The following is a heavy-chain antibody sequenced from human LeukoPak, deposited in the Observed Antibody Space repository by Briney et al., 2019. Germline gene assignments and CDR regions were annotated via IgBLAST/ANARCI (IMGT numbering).Heavy chain of an antibody. CDR3: VRGGAVPAANPLHYYYYGMDV. J-gene: IGHJ6*04. D-gene: IGHD2-2*01. CDR2: IYHSGST. V-gene: IGHV4-30-2*01. CDR1: GGSISSGGYS. Sequence: TSQTLSLTCAVSGGSISSGGYSWGWIRQPPGKGLEWIGYIYHSGSTYYNPSLKSRVTISVDRSKNQFSLKLSFVTAADTAVYYRVRGGAVPAANPLHYYYYGMDVWGKGTTVTVSS.